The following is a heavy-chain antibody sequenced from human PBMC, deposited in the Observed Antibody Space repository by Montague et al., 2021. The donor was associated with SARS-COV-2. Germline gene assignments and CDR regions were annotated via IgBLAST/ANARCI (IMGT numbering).Heavy chain of an antibody. D-gene: IGHD6-19*01. Sequence: CAISGDSVSSNSAAWNWIRQSPSRGLEWLGRTYYRSKWYNEYAVSVNSRITINPDTSKNQFSLQVNSVIPEDTAVYYCARGAGRYYFYGLDVWGQGTTVTVSS. CDR1: GDSVSSNSAA. CDR2: TYYRSKWYN. V-gene: IGHV6-1*01. CDR3: ARGAGRYYFYGLDV. J-gene: IGHJ6*02.